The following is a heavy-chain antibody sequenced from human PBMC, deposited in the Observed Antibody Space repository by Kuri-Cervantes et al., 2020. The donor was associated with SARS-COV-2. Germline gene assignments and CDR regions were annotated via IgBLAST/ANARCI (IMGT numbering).Heavy chain of an antibody. CDR3: ARSYYYDSSGLLNYYYYYGMDV. V-gene: IGHV1-2*06. Sequence: ASVKVSCKASGYTFTGYYMHWVRQAPGQGLEWMGRINPNSGGTNYAQKFQGRVTMTRDTSISTAYMELRSLRSDDTAVYYCARSYYYDSSGLLNYYYYYGMDVWGQGTTVTVSS. CDR1: GYTFTGYY. CDR2: INPNSGGT. J-gene: IGHJ6*02. D-gene: IGHD3-22*01.